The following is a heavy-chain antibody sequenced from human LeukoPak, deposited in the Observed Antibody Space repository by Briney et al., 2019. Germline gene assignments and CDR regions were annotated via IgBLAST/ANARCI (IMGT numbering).Heavy chain of an antibody. CDR2: ISSSSTYI. Sequence: PGGSLRLSCAASGFTFSFYSMNWVRQAPGKGLEWVSSISSSSTYIYYADSVKGRFTISRDNAKNSLYLQMNSLRAEDTAVYYCARDPYSGSYGNYYYYFMDVWGKGTTVTISS. CDR3: ARDPYSGSYGNYYYYFMDV. CDR1: GFTFSFYS. D-gene: IGHD1-26*01. V-gene: IGHV3-21*06. J-gene: IGHJ6*03.